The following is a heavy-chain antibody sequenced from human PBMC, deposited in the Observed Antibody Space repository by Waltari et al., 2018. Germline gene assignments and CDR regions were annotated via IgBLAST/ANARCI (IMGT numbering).Heavy chain of an antibody. D-gene: IGHD3-22*01. V-gene: IGHV4-59*08. J-gene: IGHJ4*02. Sequence: HVQLWESGPGLVNPSETLSPTCSVAGDFLRDDHWTWFRPAPGQGMEWIAYLRNTGGTKWSLSLQSRVTLSADTSKKQFSLRLTCVTAADTAVYYCARLPTKYYDSIGWGFFDQWGQGILVTVSS. CDR3: ARLPTKYYDSIGWGFFDQ. CDR1: GDFLRDDH. CDR2: LRNTGGT.